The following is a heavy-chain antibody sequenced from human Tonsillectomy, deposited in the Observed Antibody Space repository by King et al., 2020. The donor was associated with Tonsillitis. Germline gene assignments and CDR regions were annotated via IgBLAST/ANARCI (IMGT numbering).Heavy chain of an antibody. CDR3: ARGHRPGGITMVRGVSHFDY. J-gene: IGHJ4*02. CDR1: GGSFSGYY. Sequence: VQLQQWGAGLLKPSETLSLTCAVYGGSFSGYYWSWIRQPPGKGLEWIGEINHSGSTNYNPSPKSRVTVSVDTSKNQFSLKLSSVTAADTAVYYCARGHRPGGITMVRGVSHFDYWGQGTLVTVSS. V-gene: IGHV4-34*01. CDR2: INHSGST. D-gene: IGHD3-10*01.